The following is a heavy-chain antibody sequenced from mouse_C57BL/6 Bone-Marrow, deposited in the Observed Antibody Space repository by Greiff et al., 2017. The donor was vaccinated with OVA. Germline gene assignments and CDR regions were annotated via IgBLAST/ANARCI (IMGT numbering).Heavy chain of an antibody. Sequence: QVQLQQPGAELVRPGTSVQLSCQASGYTFTSSWLHWVKPRPGQGLEWIGVIDPSDSYTNYNQKFKGKATLTVDTSSSTAYMQLSSLTSEDSAVYYCARRYYGSSYGFAYWGQGTLVTVSA. CDR2: IDPSDSYT. CDR3: ARRYYGSSYGFAY. CDR1: GYTFTSSW. V-gene: IGHV1-59*01. J-gene: IGHJ3*01. D-gene: IGHD1-1*01.